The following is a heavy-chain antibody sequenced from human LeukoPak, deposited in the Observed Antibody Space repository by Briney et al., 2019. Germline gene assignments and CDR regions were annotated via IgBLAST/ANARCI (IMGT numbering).Heavy chain of an antibody. D-gene: IGHD2-21*01. V-gene: IGHV3-7*01. CDR2: IKDDGSEK. J-gene: IGHJ6*02. CDR1: GFTFGGSW. CDR3: ATYSNWVAGDV. Sequence: PGGSLRLSCAASGFTFGGSWMNLVRQPPGKGLEWVAAIKDDGSEKYHVDSVRGRFTISRDNAKNSLYLQMNSLGVEDTAVYYCATYSNWVAGDVWGQGTTVYVSS.